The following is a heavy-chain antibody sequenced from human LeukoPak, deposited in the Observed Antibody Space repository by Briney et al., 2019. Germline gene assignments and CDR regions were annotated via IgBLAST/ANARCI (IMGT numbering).Heavy chain of an antibody. CDR3: ARVGSGYSSGWGGPLFDY. D-gene: IGHD6-19*01. CDR2: IYSGGST. CDR1: GFTFSSYS. V-gene: IGHV3-53*04. Sequence: GGSLRLSCAASGFTFSSYSMSWVRQAPGKGLEWVSVIYSGGSTYYADSAKGRFTISRHNSKNTLYLQMNSLRAEDTAVYYCARVGSGYSSGWGGPLFDYWGQGTLVTVSS. J-gene: IGHJ4*02.